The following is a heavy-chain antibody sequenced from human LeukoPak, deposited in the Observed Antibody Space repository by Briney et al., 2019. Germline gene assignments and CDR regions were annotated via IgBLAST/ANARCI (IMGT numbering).Heavy chain of an antibody. D-gene: IGHD6-19*01. Sequence: GGSLRLSCAASGFTFSSYSMNWVRQAPGKGLEWVSSISSSSYIYYADSVKGRFTISRDNAKNSLYLQMNSLRAEDTAVYYCARHALEWLVLESNWFDPWGQGTLVTVSS. J-gene: IGHJ5*02. CDR1: GFTFSSYS. CDR3: ARHALEWLVLESNWFDP. CDR2: ISSSSYI. V-gene: IGHV3-21*01.